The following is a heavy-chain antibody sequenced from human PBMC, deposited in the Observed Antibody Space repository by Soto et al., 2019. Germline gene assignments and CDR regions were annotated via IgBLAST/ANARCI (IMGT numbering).Heavy chain of an antibody. CDR3: ARMESFGSLNWFDP. Sequence: VASVKVSCKASGYTFTNNDVSCVRQATGQGLEWMGWMNPGSGDTGYAQKFQGRVTMTRDISIATAYMELNSLTSEDTAIYYCARMESFGSLNWFDPWGQGTLVTVSS. J-gene: IGHJ5*02. D-gene: IGHD5-18*01. CDR1: GYTFTNND. V-gene: IGHV1-8*02. CDR2: MNPGSGDT.